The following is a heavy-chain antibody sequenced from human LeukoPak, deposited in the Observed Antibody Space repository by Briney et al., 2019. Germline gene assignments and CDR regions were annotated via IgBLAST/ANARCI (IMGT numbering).Heavy chain of an antibody. V-gene: IGHV3-9*01. Sequence: PGRSLRLSCAASGFTFDDYAMHWVRQAPGKGLEWVSGISWNSGSIGYADSVKGRFTISRDNAKNSLYLQMNSLRAEDTALYYCARVGQDIVVVPAYYYGMDVWGQGTTATVSS. J-gene: IGHJ6*02. CDR3: ARVGQDIVVVPAYYYGMDV. D-gene: IGHD2-2*01. CDR1: GFTFDDYA. CDR2: ISWNSGSI.